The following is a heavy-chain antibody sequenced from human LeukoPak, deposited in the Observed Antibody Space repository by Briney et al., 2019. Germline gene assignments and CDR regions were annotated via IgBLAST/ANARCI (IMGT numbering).Heavy chain of an antibody. CDR3: ARVTRYLYGMDV. D-gene: IGHD3-9*01. V-gene: IGHV1-8*01. CDR1: GYSFSSYD. CDR2: MNPNSGNT. J-gene: IGHJ6*02. Sequence: ASVKVSCKASGYSFSSYDINWVRQAPGQGLEWMGWMNPNSGNTGYAQKFQGRVIMTRSTSIRTAYMEVKNLTSEDTALYYCARVTRYLYGMDVWGQGSPVIVSS.